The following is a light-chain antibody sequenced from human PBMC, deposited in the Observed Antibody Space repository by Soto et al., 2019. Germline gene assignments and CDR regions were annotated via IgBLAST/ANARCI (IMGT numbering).Light chain of an antibody. V-gene: IGKV3-15*01. J-gene: IGKJ3*01. Sequence: EIVMTQSPATLSVSPGERATLSCRASQSVSSNLAWYQQKPGQAPRLLIYGASTWATGIPARFSGSGSGTNFTLTISSLESEDYAVYFCHRLNTFGPGTKVEIK. CDR1: QSVSSN. CDR2: GAS. CDR3: HRLNT.